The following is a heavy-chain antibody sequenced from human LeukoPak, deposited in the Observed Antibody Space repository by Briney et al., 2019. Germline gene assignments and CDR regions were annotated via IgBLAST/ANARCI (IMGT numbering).Heavy chain of an antibody. J-gene: IGHJ4*02. CDR2: IYGGGNI. D-gene: IGHD5-24*01. Sequence: GGSLRLSCAASGFTVSSNCMNWVRQAPGKGLEWVSVIYGGGNIYYAGSVKGRFTISRDNSKNTLYLQMNSLRAEDTAVYYCARGAGYNYPYYFDYWGQGTLVTVSS. V-gene: IGHV3-53*01. CDR1: GFTVSSNC. CDR3: ARGAGYNYPYYFDY.